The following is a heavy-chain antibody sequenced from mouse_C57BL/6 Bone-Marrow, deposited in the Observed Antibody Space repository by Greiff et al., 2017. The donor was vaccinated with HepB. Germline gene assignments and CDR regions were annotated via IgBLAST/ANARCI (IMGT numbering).Heavy chain of an antibody. CDR1: GYSITSGYY. CDR2: ISYDGSN. D-gene: IGHD1-1*01. V-gene: IGHV3-6*01. J-gene: IGHJ4*01. CDR3: ARVFISMDY. Sequence: VQLKESGPGLVKPSQSLSLTCSVTGYSITSGYYWNWIRQFPGNKLEWMGYISYDGSNNYNPSLKNRISITRDTSKNQFFLKLNSVTTEDTATYYCARVFISMDYWGQGTSVTVSS.